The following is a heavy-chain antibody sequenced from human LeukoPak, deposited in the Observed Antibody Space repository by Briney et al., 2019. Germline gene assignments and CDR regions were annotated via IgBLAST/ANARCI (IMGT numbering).Heavy chain of an antibody. Sequence: SETLSLTCAVSGGSISSRGYYWGWVRQPPGKGLEWIGSVYYSGGTYSNPSLKSRVTISVDTSKNQFSLKLSSVTAADTAVYYYARAPPTSWKNWFDPWGQGTLVTVSS. D-gene: IGHD1-1*01. J-gene: IGHJ5*02. CDR2: VYYSGGT. V-gene: IGHV4-39*07. CDR3: ARAPPTSWKNWFDP. CDR1: GGSISSRGYY.